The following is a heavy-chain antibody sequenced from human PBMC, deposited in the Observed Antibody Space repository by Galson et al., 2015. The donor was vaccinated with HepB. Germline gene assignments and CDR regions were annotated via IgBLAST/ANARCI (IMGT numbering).Heavy chain of an antibody. Sequence: SLRLSCAASGFTFSSYWMHWVRQAPGKGLVWVSRINSDGSSTSYADSVKGRFTISRDNAKNTLYLQMNSLRAEDTAVYYCARDRGRYGVTSYFDYWGQGTLVTVSS. D-gene: IGHD1-26*01. CDR3: ARDRGRYGVTSYFDY. CDR2: INSDGSST. CDR1: GFTFSSYW. J-gene: IGHJ4*02. V-gene: IGHV3-74*01.